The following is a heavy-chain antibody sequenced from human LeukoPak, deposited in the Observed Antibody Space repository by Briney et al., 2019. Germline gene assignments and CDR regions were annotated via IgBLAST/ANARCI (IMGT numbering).Heavy chain of an antibody. Sequence: SETLSLTCTVSGGSISSYYWSWIRQPPGKGLEWIGYIYTSGSTNYNPSLKSRVTISVDTSKNQFSLKLRSVTAADTAGYYCARHEKYCSSTSCSSFAYWGKGPLVTVSS. V-gene: IGHV4-4*09. CDR1: GGSISSYY. J-gene: IGHJ4*02. D-gene: IGHD2-2*01. CDR2: IYTSGST. CDR3: ARHEKYCSSTSCSSFAY.